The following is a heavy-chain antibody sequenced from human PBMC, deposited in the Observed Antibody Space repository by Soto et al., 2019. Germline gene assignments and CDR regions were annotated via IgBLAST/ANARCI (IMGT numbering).Heavy chain of an antibody. V-gene: IGHV1-69*12. CDR1: GGTFSSYA. D-gene: IGHD4-17*01. CDR2: IIPIFGTA. J-gene: IGHJ4*02. Sequence: QVQLVQSGAEVKKPGSSVKVSCKASGGTFSSYAISWVRQAPGQGLEWMGGIIPIFGTANYAQKFQGRVTIXXDXYXXTGYMELSSLRSEDAAVYYCARVRMTTVTPPRFDYWGQGTLVTVSS. CDR3: ARVRMTTVTPPRFDY.